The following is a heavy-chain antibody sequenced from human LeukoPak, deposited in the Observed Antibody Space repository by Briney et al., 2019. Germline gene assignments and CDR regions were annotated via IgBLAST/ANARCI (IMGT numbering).Heavy chain of an antibody. D-gene: IGHD3-22*01. Sequence: GGSLRLSCAASGFTFSSYWMHWVRQAPGKGLVWVSRINTDGSSTSYADSVKGRFTISRDNAKNTLYLQMNSRRAEDTAVYYCAXXXYYYXSSGYXXAXAFDIWGQGTMVTVSS. V-gene: IGHV3-74*01. CDR1: GFTFSSYW. CDR3: AXXXYYYXSSGYXXAXAFDI. CDR2: INTDGSST. J-gene: IGHJ3*02.